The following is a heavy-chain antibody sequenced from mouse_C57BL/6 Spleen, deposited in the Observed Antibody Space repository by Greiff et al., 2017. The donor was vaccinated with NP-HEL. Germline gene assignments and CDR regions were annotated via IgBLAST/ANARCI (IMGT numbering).Heavy chain of an antibody. CDR1: GYTFTSYW. Sequence: QVQLQQPGAGLVRPGSSVKLSCKASGYTFTSYWMHWVKQRPIQGLEWIGNIDPSDSETHYNQKFKDKATLTVDKSSSTAYMQLSSLTSEDSAVYYCARSHYGSFYFDYWGQGTTLTVSS. D-gene: IGHD1-1*01. V-gene: IGHV1-52*01. CDR3: ARSHYGSFYFDY. J-gene: IGHJ2*01. CDR2: IDPSDSET.